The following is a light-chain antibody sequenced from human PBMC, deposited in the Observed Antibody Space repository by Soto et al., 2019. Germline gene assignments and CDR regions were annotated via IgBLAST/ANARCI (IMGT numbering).Light chain of an antibody. CDR2: DNN. V-gene: IGLV1-51*01. Sequence: QSVLTQPPSVSAAPGQKVSIPCSGSSSNIGNNYVSWYQQLPGTAPKLLIYDNNRRPSGVPDRFYGSKSRTSATLGITGLQTGDEADYYCGTWDSRLSAVVFGGGTKLTVL. J-gene: IGLJ2*01. CDR3: GTWDSRLSAVV. CDR1: SSNIGNNY.